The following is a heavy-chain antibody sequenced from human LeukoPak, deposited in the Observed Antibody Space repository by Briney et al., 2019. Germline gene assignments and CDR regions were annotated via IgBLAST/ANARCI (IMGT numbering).Heavy chain of an antibody. V-gene: IGHV1-69*05. J-gene: IGHJ3*02. CDR3: ASPRHEWDAFDN. CDR2: IIPIFGTA. CDR1: GGTFSSYA. Sequence: ASVKVSCKASGGTFSSYAISWVRQAPGQGLEWMGRIIPIFGTANYAQKFQGRVTITTDESTSTAYMELSSLRSEDTAVYYCASPRHEWDAFDNWGQGTMVTVSS. D-gene: IGHD3-3*01.